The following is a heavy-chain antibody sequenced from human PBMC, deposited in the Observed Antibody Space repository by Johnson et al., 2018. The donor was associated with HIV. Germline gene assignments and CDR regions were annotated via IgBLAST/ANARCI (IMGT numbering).Heavy chain of an antibody. J-gene: IGHJ3*02. CDR3: ARGPIADDAFDI. CDR2: IWYDGSNK. CDR1: RFTFSSYA. D-gene: IGHD3-16*02. Sequence: QVQLVESGGGVDQPGRSLRLSCAASRFTFSSYAMHWVRQAPGKGLEWVAVIWYDGSNKYYADSVKGRFTISRDNSKNTLYLQMNSLRAEDTAVYFCARGPIADDAFDIWGQGTMVTVSS. V-gene: IGHV3-30*04.